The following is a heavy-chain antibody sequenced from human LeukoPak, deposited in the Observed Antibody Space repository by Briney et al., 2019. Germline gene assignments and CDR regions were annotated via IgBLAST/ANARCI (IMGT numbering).Heavy chain of an antibody. D-gene: IGHD2-21*02. CDR2: IYYSGST. CDR3: AKSGYCGGDCYYAFDI. J-gene: IGHJ3*02. V-gene: IGHV4-39*01. Sequence: SETLSLTCTASGGSISSSSYYWGWIRQPPGKGLEWIGSIYYSGSTYYNPSLKSRVTISVDTSKNQFSLKLSSVTAADTAVYYCAKSGYCGGDCYYAFDIWGQGTMVTVSS. CDR1: GGSISSSSYY.